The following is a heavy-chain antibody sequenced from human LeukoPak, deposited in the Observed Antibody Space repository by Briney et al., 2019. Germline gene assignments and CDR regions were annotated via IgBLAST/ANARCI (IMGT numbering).Heavy chain of an antibody. D-gene: IGHD1-26*01. Sequence: KPSETLSLTCAVYGGSFSGYYWSWIRQPPGKGLEWIGEINHSGSTNYNPSLKSRVTISVDTSKNQFSLKLSSVTAADTAVYYCASGSVGQDFDYWGQGTLVTVSS. CDR3: ASGSVGQDFDY. CDR1: GGSFSGYY. J-gene: IGHJ4*02. CDR2: INHSGST. V-gene: IGHV4-34*01.